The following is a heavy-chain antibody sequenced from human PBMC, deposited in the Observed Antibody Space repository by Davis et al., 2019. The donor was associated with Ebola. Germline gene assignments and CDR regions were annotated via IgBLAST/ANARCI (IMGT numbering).Heavy chain of an antibody. Sequence: GGSLRLSCKDPGYNFRNYWFAWVRQMPGKGLECMGIIFPGDSDTKYSPSFEGQVTISADKSIATAYLHWNSLEASDTSIYYCSRQSWSGWYVLDYWVQGTPVTVSS. D-gene: IGHD6-19*01. CDR3: SRQSWSGWYVLDY. J-gene: IGHJ4*02. V-gene: IGHV5-51*01. CDR1: GYNFRNYW. CDR2: IFPGDSDT.